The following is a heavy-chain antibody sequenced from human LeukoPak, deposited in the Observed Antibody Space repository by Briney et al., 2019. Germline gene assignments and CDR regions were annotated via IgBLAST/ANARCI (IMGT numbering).Heavy chain of an antibody. V-gene: IGHV3-53*01. D-gene: IGHD2-2*01. CDR3: AKTLSPYRTRLGFDY. Sequence: GGSLRLSCAASGFTVSSKYMSWVRQAPGMGLEWVSVIFGDGRTHYADSVKGRFTISRDNSKNTLYLQMSSLRAEDTAVYYCAKTLSPYRTRLGFDYWGQGTLVTVSS. J-gene: IGHJ4*02. CDR1: GFTVSSKY. CDR2: IFGDGRT.